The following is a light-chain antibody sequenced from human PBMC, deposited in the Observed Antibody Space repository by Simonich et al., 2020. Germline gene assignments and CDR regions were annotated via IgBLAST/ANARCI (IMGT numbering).Light chain of an antibody. CDR1: LSVRRY. J-gene: IGKJ4*01. CDR2: DAS. CDR3: QQRSNWPLT. Sequence: EMVLTQSPATLSLSPGERTTLSCRAILSVRRYLAWYQQKPGQAPRLLIYDASNRATGIPARFSGSGSGTDFTLTISSLEPEDFAVYYCQQRSNWPLTFGGGTKVEIK. V-gene: IGKV3-11*01.